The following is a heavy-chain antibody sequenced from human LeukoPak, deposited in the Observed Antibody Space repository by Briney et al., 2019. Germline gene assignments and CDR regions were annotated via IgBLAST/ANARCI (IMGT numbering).Heavy chain of an antibody. CDR2: IIPIFGTA. D-gene: IGHD3-16*02. CDR3: AREKRGYYDYVWGSYLQTTFDY. CDR1: GGTFSSYA. V-gene: IGHV1-69*05. Sequence: ASVKVSCKASGGTFSSYAISWVRQAPGQGLEWMGGIIPIFGTANYAQKFQGRVTITTDESTSTAYMELSSLRSEDTAVYYCAREKRGYYDYVWGSYLQTTFDYWGQGTLVTVSS. J-gene: IGHJ4*02.